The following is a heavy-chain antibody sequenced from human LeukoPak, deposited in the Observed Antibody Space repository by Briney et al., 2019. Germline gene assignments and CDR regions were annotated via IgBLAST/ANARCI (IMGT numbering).Heavy chain of an antibody. CDR3: AKNSQSYFDY. D-gene: IGHD4-11*01. V-gene: IGHV3-23*01. Sequence: PGGSLRLSCAASGFTLSSHGMTWVRQAPGKGLEWVSGISHDAFATYYADSAKGRFTISRDTSKNTLFLQMNSLRAEDTAVYYCAKNSQSYFDYWGRGTLVTVSS. CDR1: GFTLSSHG. CDR2: ISHDAFAT. J-gene: IGHJ4*02.